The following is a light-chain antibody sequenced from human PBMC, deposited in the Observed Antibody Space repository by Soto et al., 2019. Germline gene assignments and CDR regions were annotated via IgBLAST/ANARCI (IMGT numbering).Light chain of an antibody. CDR2: GAS. CDR3: QQYNNWAWT. V-gene: IGKV3-15*01. J-gene: IGKJ1*01. CDR1: QDVNSS. Sequence: EIVMTQSPATLSVSPGERATLSCRASQDVNSSLAWYQQKHGQAPRLLIYGASSRATGVPARFSGSGSGTELTLTICSLQSEDFAVYYCQQYNNWAWTFGEGTKVEIK.